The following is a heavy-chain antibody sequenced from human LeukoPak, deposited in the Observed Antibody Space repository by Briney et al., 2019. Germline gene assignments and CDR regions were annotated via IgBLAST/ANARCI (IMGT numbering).Heavy chain of an antibody. V-gene: IGHV3-23*01. Sequence: GGSLRLSCAASGFTLSTYTMTWVRQAPGKGLECVSTINGRGGDTYYADSVKGRFTISRDNSRNTVYLQMNSLRAEDTAVYYCAKDRAGTPWADWGQGTLVTVSS. CDR1: GFTLSTYT. D-gene: IGHD1-1*01. J-gene: IGHJ4*02. CDR2: INGRGGDT. CDR3: AKDRAGTPWAD.